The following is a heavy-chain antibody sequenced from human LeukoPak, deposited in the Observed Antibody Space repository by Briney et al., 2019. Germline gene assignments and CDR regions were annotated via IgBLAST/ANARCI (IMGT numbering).Heavy chain of an antibody. Sequence: PGGSLRLSCAASGFTFSSYAMSWVRQAPGKGLEWVAVISYDGSNKYYADSVKGRFTISRDNSKNTLYLQMNSLRAEDTAVYYCARDDAPYYYYYYMDVWGKGTTVTVSS. CDR3: ARDDAPYYYYYYMDV. J-gene: IGHJ6*03. CDR2: ISYDGSNK. CDR1: GFTFSSYA. V-gene: IGHV3-30*01.